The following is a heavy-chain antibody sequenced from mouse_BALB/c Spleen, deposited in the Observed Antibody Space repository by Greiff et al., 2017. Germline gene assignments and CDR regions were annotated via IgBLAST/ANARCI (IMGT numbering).Heavy chain of an antibody. CDR1: GFTFSNYW. J-gene: IGHJ4*01. V-gene: IGHV6-6*02. D-gene: IGHD1-1*01. CDR2: IRLKSNNYAT. Sequence: EVQLVESGGGLVQPGGSMKLSCVASGFTFSNYWMNWVRQSPEKGLEWVAEIRLKSNNYATHYAESVKGRFTISRDDSKSSVYLQMNNLRAEDTGIYYCRGFTTVVATYYYAMDYWGQGTSVTVSS. CDR3: RGFTTVVATYYYAMDY.